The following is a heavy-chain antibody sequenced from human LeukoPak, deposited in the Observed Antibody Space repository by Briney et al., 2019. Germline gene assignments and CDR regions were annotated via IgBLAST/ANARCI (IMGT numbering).Heavy chain of an antibody. CDR3: AGIAYGEYYFDY. CDR2: ISYDGSNK. J-gene: IGHJ4*02. Sequence: GGSLRLSCAASGFTFSSYAMHWVRQAPGKGLEWVAVISYDGSNKYYADSVKGRFTISRDNARNSLYLQMNSLRAEDTAVYYCAGIAYGEYYFDYWGQGTLVTVSS. V-gene: IGHV3-30-3*01. D-gene: IGHD4-17*01. CDR1: GFTFSSYA.